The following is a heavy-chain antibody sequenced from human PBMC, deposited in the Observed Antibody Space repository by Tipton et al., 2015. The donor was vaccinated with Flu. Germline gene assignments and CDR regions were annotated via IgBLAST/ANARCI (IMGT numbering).Heavy chain of an antibody. V-gene: IGHV6-1*01. Sequence: GLVKPSQTLSLTCSISGDSVSSTGAAWVWIRRSPSRGPECLGRTYYRSQWYSDYAGSVQGRITINADSSKNQFSLKLSSVTAADTAVYYCARRDYSNYVSEPKNWFDPWGHGTLVTVSS. J-gene: IGHJ5*02. CDR3: ARRDYSNYVSEPKNWFDP. CDR1: GDSVSSTGAA. D-gene: IGHD4-11*01. CDR2: TYYRSQWYS.